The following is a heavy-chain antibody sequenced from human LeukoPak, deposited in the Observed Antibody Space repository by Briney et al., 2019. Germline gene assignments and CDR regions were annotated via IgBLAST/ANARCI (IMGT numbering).Heavy chain of an antibody. CDR1: GFTFSSYW. CDR2: IKQDGSEK. CDR3: ARARITIFGVVIMAYFDY. V-gene: IGHV3-7*01. D-gene: IGHD3-3*01. Sequence: GGSLRLSCAASGFTFSSYWMSWVRQAPGKGLEREANIKQDGSEKYYVDSVKGRFTISRDNAKNSLYLQMNSLRAEDTAVYYCARARITIFGVVIMAYFDYWGQGTLVTVSS. J-gene: IGHJ4*02.